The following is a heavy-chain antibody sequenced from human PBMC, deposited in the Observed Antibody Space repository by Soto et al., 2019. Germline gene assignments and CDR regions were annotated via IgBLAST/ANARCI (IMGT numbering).Heavy chain of an antibody. D-gene: IGHD3-22*01. Sequence: QVQLVESGGGVVQPGRSLRLSCAASGFTFSSYGMHWVRQAPGKGLEWVAVIWYDGSKKYYADSVKGRFTISRDNSKNTLYLQMNSLRAEDTAVYYCARDRAAQYYYDSRGRDAFDIWGQGTMVTVSS. V-gene: IGHV3-33*01. CDR2: IWYDGSKK. J-gene: IGHJ3*02. CDR1: GFTFSSYG. CDR3: ARDRAAQYYYDSRGRDAFDI.